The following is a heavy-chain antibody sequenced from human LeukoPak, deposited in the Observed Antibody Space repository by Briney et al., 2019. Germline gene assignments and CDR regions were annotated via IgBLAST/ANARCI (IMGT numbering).Heavy chain of an antibody. CDR2: ISSSSSYI. CDR3: GRIYDLGRVPGGDAFDN. J-gene: IGHJ3*02. V-gene: IGHV3-21*01. D-gene: IGHD3/OR15-3a*01. Sequence: GGSLRLSCAASGFTFSSYSMNWVRQAPGKGLEWVSSISSSSSYIYYADSVKGRFTISRDNAKNSLYLQMNSLRAEDTAVYYCGRIYDLGRVPGGDAFDNWGPGIGVIVSS. CDR1: GFTFSSYS.